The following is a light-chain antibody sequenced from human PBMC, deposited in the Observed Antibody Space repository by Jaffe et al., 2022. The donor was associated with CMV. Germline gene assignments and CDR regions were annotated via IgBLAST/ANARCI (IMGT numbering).Light chain of an antibody. CDR3: QQSYSSWT. CDR2: AAS. Sequence: DIQMTQSPSSLSASVGDRVTITCRASQSISSYLNWYQQKPGKAPKLLIYAASSLQSGVLSRFRGSGFGTDFTLTISSLQPEDFATYYCQQSYSSWTFGHGTKVEIK. V-gene: IGKV1-39*01. CDR1: QSISSY. J-gene: IGKJ1*01.